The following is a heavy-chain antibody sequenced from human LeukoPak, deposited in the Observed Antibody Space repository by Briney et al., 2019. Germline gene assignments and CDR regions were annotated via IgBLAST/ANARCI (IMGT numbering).Heavy chain of an antibody. J-gene: IGHJ4*02. V-gene: IGHV4-59*01. CDR1: GGSINNYY. CDR3: ARGNSPFDY. Sequence: SETLSLICTVSGGSINNYYWSWIRQPPGKGLEWIAYISYSGSTNYNPSLKSRVTISVDTSQNQFSLKLNSGTAADTAVYYCARGNSPFDYWGQGTLVTVSS. D-gene: IGHD2-21*01. CDR2: ISYSGST.